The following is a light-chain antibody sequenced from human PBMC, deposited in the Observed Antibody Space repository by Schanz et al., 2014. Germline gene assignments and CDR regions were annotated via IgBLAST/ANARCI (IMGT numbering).Light chain of an antibody. J-gene: IGKJ1*01. CDR3: QQSYSTPWT. Sequence: IQLTQSPSSLSASVGDRVTITCRASQGISSYLAWYQQKPGKAPKLLIYAASRLQSGVPSRFSGSGSGTDFTLTISSLQPEDFATYYCQQSYSTPWTFGQGTKVEIK. CDR1: QGISSY. V-gene: IGKV1-39*01. CDR2: AAS.